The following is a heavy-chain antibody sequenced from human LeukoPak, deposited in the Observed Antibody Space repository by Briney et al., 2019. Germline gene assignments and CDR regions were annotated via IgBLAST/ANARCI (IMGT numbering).Heavy chain of an antibody. CDR3: ARAIQLWPYYYYYYMDV. D-gene: IGHD5-18*01. J-gene: IGHJ6*03. Sequence: GASVKVSCKASGYTFTSYDINWVRQATGQGLEWMGWMNPNSGNTGYAQKFQGRVTITRNTSISTAYMELSSLRSEDTAVYYCARAIQLWPYYYYYYMDVWGKGTTVTVSS. CDR1: GYTFTSYD. V-gene: IGHV1-8*03. CDR2: MNPNSGNT.